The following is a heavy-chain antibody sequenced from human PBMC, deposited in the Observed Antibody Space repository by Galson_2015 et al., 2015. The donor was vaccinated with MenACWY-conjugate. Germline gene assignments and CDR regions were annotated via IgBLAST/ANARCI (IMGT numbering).Heavy chain of an antibody. CDR3: VANGYYTLEH. CDR2: IYHSGST. D-gene: IGHD3-3*01. J-gene: IGHJ4*02. Sequence: CAVSGGSIRGTNWWSWVRQPPGKGLEWIGEIYHSGSTNYNPSLKSRITISVDKSKNQFSLQLTSVTAADTAVYYCVANGYYTLEHWGQGTPVTVSS. CDR1: GGSIRGTNW. V-gene: IGHV4-4*02.